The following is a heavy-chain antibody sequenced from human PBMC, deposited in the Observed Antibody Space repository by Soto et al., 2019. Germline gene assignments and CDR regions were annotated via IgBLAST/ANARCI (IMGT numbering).Heavy chain of an antibody. V-gene: IGHV2-5*02. CDR3: AHRREYEDAFDI. J-gene: IGHJ3*02. D-gene: IGHD3-10*01. Sequence: QITLKESGPTLVKPTQTLTLTCTFSGFSLSTSGVGVGWIRQPPGKALEWLALIYWDDDKRYSPSLKSRLTITKDTSKNQVVLTMTNMDPVDTATYYRAHRREYEDAFDIWGQGTMVTVSS. CDR2: IYWDDDK. CDR1: GFSLSTSGVG.